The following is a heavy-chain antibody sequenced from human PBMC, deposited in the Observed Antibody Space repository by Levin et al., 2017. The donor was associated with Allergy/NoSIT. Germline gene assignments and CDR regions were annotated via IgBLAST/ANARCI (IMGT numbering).Heavy chain of an antibody. V-gene: IGHV3-23*01. J-gene: IGHJ4*02. CDR2: ISGSGGST. CDR1: GFTFSSYA. CDR3: AKVAWDRPYFDY. D-gene: IGHD1-26*01. Sequence: SCAASGFTFSSYAMSWVRQAPGKGLEWVSAISGSGGSTYYADSVKGRFTISRDNSKNTLYLQMNSLRAEDAAVYYCAKVAWDRPYFDYWGQGTLVTVSS.